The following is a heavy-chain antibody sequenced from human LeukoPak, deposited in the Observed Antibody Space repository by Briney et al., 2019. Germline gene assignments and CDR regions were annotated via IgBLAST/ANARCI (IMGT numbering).Heavy chain of an antibody. CDR1: GFTFSDHY. CDR2: TRNKANSYTT. CDR3: ARGTYGSGD. V-gene: IGHV3-72*01. J-gene: IGHJ4*02. D-gene: IGHD3-10*01. Sequence: PGGSLRLSCAASGFTFSDHYMDWVRQAPGKGLEWVGRTRNKANSYTTEYAASVKGRFTISRDDSKNSLYLQMNSLKTEDTAVYYCARGTYGSGDWGQGTLVTVSS.